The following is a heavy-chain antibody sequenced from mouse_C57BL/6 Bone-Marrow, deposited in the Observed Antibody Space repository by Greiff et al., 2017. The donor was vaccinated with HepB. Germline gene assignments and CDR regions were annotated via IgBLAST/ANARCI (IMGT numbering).Heavy chain of an antibody. CDR3: ASLEAMDY. CDR1: GYSFTGYY. V-gene: IGHV1-42*01. Sequence: EVQLQQSGPELVKPGASVKISCKASGYSFTGYYMNWVKQSPEKSLEWIGEINPSTGDTTYNQKFKAKATLTVDKSSSTAYMQLKSLTSEDSAVYYCASLEAMDYWGQGTSVTVSS. CDR2: INPSTGDT. J-gene: IGHJ4*01.